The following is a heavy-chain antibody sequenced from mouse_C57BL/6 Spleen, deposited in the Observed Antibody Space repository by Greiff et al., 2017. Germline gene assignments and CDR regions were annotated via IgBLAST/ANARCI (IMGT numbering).Heavy chain of an antibody. J-gene: IGHJ2*01. CDR3: ARYHGGPRYCFDY. Sequence: QVQLQQPGTELVKPGASVKLSCKASVYTFTSYWMNWVKQRPGQGLEWIGNINPSNGGTNYNDKFKSKATLTVDKSSSTAYMQLCILTSEDSAVYYCARYHGGPRYCFDYWGQGTTLTVSS. CDR1: VYTFTSYW. D-gene: IGHD1-1*02. V-gene: IGHV1-53*01. CDR2: INPSNGGT.